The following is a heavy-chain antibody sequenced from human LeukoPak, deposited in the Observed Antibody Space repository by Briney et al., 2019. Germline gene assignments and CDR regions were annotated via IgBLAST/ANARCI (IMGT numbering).Heavy chain of an antibody. D-gene: IGHD3-10*01. CDR2: INPNSGGT. J-gene: IGHJ4*02. Sequence: ASVKVSCKASGYTFTSYYMHWVRQAPGQGLEWMGWINPNSGGTNYAQKFQGRVTMTRDTSISTAYMELSRLRSDDTAVYYCARDRSSGSYADYWGQGTLVTVSS. CDR3: ARDRSSGSYADY. CDR1: GYTFTSYY. V-gene: IGHV1-2*02.